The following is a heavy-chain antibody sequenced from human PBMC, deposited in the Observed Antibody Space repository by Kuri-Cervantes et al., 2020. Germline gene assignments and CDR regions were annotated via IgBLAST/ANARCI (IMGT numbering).Heavy chain of an antibody. CDR3: AREVGAGGGGVFDI. Sequence: ESLKISCTVSGGSISSYYWSWIRQPPGKGLEWIGYIYYSGSTNYNPSLKSRVTISVDTSKNQFSLKLSSVTAADTAVYYCAREVGAGGGGVFDIWGQGTMVTVSS. D-gene: IGHD1-26*01. V-gene: IGHV4-59*01. CDR2: IYYSGST. J-gene: IGHJ3*02. CDR1: GGSISSYY.